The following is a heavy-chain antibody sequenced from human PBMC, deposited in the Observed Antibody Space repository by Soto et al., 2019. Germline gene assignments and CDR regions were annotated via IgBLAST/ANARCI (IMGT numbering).Heavy chain of an antibody. D-gene: IGHD3-10*01. Sequence: GGSLRLSCAASGFTFSSYWMSWVRQAPGKGLEWVANIKQDGSEKYYVDSVKGRFTISRDNAKNSLYLQMNSLRAEDTAVYYCAREVVRGYYYYRMDVWGQGTTVTVSS. CDR1: GFTFSSYW. CDR2: IKQDGSEK. V-gene: IGHV3-7*03. CDR3: AREVVRGYYYYRMDV. J-gene: IGHJ6*02.